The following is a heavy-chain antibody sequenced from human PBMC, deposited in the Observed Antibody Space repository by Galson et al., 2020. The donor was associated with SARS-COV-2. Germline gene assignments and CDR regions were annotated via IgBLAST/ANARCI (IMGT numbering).Heavy chain of an antibody. CDR3: AKDSYPYGGPINY. J-gene: IGHJ4*02. V-gene: IGHV3-9*01. CDR2: ISWNSGSI. CDR1: GFTFDDYA. D-gene: IGHD4-17*01. Sequence: GGSLRLSCAASGFTFDDYAMHWVRQAPGKGLEWVSGISWNSGSIGYADSVKGRFTISRDNAKNSLYLQMNSLRAEDTALYYCAKDSYPYGGPINYWGQGTLVTVSS.